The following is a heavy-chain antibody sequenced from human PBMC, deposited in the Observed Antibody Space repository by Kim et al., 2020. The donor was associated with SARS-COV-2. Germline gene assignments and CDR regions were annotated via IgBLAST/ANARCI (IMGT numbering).Heavy chain of an antibody. J-gene: IGHJ4*02. V-gene: IGHV1-2*02. CDR3: AREKVGGYFDY. CDR1: GYTFIDYY. Sequence: ASVKVSCKASGYTFIDYYIHWVRQAPGQGLEWMGMIRSNDGGTNYLQKLQGRVTMTRDTSITTAYMELSSLESDDSAVYYCAREKVGGYFDYWGQGTLVTVSS. CDR2: IRSNDGGT. D-gene: IGHD1-26*01.